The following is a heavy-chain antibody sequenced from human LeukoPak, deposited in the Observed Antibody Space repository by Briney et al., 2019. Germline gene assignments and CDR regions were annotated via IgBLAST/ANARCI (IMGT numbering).Heavy chain of an antibody. V-gene: IGHV3-23*01. CDR3: AKTPRIAAATNYFNY. Sequence: GGSLRLSCAASGFTFSSYAMSWVRQAPGKGLEWVSAVSGSGGSTYYADSVKGRFTISRDNSKNTLYLQMNSLRAEDTAVYYCAKTPRIAAATNYFNYWGQGTLVTVSS. CDR1: GFTFSSYA. D-gene: IGHD6-13*01. J-gene: IGHJ4*02. CDR2: VSGSGGST.